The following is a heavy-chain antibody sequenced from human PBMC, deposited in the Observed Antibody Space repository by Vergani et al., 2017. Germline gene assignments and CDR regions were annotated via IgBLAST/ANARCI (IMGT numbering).Heavy chain of an antibody. J-gene: IGHJ4*02. V-gene: IGHV3-48*04. Sequence: EVQLVESGGGLVQPGGSLRLSCAASGFPFSRYSMNWVRQAPGKGLEWVSYISSSRSNIYYEDSVKGRFTISRDNAKNSLYLQMNSLRAEDTAVYYCAIGGYSYGYGFDYWGQGTLVTVSS. CDR1: GFPFSRYS. D-gene: IGHD5-18*01. CDR2: ISSSRSNI. CDR3: AIGGYSYGYGFDY.